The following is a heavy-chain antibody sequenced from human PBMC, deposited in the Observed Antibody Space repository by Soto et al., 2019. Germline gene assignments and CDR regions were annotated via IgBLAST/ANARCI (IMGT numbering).Heavy chain of an antibody. CDR1: GGSFSGYY. Sequence: SETLSLTCAVYGGSFSGYYWSWIRQPPGKGLEWIGEINHSGSTNYNPSLKSRVTISVDKSKNKFSLKLSSVTAADTAVYYCASYGGNSSHYYYYYMDVWGKGTTVTVSS. V-gene: IGHV4-34*01. CDR3: ASYGGNSSHYYYYYMDV. J-gene: IGHJ6*03. D-gene: IGHD2-21*02. CDR2: INHSGST.